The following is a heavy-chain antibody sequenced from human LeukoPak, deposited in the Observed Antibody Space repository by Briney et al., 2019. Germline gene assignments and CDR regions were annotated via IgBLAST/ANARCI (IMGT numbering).Heavy chain of an antibody. CDR2: IIPIFGTA. CDR1: GGTFSSYA. CDR3: ARIRGNGYPFDY. Sequence: SVKVSCTASGGTFSSYAVSWVRQAPGQGLEWMGGIIPIFGTANYAQKFQGRVTITADESTSTAYMELSSLRSEDTAVYYCARIRGNGYPFDYWGQGTLVTVSS. D-gene: IGHD3-22*01. V-gene: IGHV1-69*13. J-gene: IGHJ4*02.